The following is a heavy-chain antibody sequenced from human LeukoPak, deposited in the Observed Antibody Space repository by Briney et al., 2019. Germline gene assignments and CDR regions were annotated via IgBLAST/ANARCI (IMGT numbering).Heavy chain of an antibody. V-gene: IGHV3-23*01. CDR2: FSDGGFTT. J-gene: IGHJ4*02. CDR3: AKDKFRNSRDGLDY. CDR1: GFTFANYA. D-gene: IGHD5-24*01. Sequence: GGSLRLSCVASGFTFANYAMSWVRQAPGKGLEWVSGFSDGGFTTYYAVSVKGWFTISRDNSKNTLYLEMNSLRAEDTAIYFCAKDKFRNSRDGLDYWGQGTLVTVSS.